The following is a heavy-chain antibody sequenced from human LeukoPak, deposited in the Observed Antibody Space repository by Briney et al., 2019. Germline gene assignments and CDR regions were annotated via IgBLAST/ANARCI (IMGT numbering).Heavy chain of an antibody. CDR1: IDSTNGNY. J-gene: IGHJ4*02. V-gene: IGHV4-4*02. CDR2: VHRSGST. Sequence: PSETLSHTCAVSIDSTNGNYWSWVRQSPGKGLEWIGEVHRSGSTNYKPSLKRRVTISIDRSRDQISLDLTSVTAADTAVYYCARELLNAPTPGAYWGQGILVTVSS. D-gene: IGHD2-21*01. CDR3: ARELLNAPTPGAY.